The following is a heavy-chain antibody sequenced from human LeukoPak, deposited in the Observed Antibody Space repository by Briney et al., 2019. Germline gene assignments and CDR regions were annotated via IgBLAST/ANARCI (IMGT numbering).Heavy chain of an antibody. D-gene: IGHD4-11*01. J-gene: IGHJ4*02. V-gene: IGHV3-11*01. CDR2: ISSSGSTI. Sequence: LSLTCAVYGGSFSGYYWSWIRQAPGKGLEWVSYISSSGSTIYYADSVKGRFTISRDNAKNSLYLQMNSLRAEDTAVYYGARGGYSNYVGYWGQGTLVTVSS. CDR1: GGSFSGYY. CDR3: ARGGYSNYVGY.